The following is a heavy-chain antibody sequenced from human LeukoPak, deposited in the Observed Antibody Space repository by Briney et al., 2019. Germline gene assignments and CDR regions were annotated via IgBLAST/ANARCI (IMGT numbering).Heavy chain of an antibody. D-gene: IGHD1-7*01. CDR1: GFTFNKYS. CDR2: ISTSSRYI. CDR3: ARSSRELGGYAPWELMPPFDY. V-gene: IGHV3-21*06. J-gene: IGHJ4*02. Sequence: PGGSLRLSCAASGFTFNKYSMNWVRQAPGEGLGWVSSISTSSRYIYYADSVKGGFTISRETAKNSLYLQMNSLRAEDTAVYYCARSSRELGGYAPWELMPPFDYWGQGTLVTVSS.